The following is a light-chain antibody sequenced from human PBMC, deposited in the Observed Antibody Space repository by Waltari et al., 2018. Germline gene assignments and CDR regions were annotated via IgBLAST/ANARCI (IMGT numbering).Light chain of an antibody. V-gene: IGLV1-47*01. J-gene: IGLJ2*01. CDR2: RDT. CDR1: SSNIGRYY. CDR3: AVWDDSLSGPV. Sequence: QSVVTQPPSASGTPGQRVTIPCSGSSSNIGRYYVYWYQHRPGPAPKLLIYRDTQRPSGVPDRFSGSKSGTSASLAISGLRSEDEADYYCAVWDDSLSGPVFGGGTKLTVL.